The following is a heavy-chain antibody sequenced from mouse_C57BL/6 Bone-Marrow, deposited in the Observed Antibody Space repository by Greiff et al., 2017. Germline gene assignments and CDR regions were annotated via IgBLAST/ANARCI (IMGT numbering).Heavy chain of an antibody. CDR2: SRNKANDYTT. V-gene: IGHV7-1*01. CDR3: ARDAQDGYYGFAY. Sequence: EVKVVESGGGLVQSGRSLRLSCATSGFTFSDFYMEWVRQAPGKGLEWIAASRNKANDYTTEYSASVKGRFIVSRDTSQRILYLQMNALGAEDTAMYDCARDAQDGYYGFAYWGQGTLVTVSA. D-gene: IGHD2-3*01. CDR1: GFTFSDFY. J-gene: IGHJ3*01.